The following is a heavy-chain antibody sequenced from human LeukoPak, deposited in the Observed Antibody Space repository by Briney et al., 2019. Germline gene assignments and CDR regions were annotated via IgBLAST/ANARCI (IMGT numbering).Heavy chain of an antibody. V-gene: IGHV1-69*01. Sequence: WVKVSCKASGGTFSSYAISWVRQAPGQGLEWMGGIIPIFGTANYAQKFQGRVTITADESMSTAYMELSSLRSEDTAVYYCATEAPPPGGNSLDYWGQGTLVTVSS. J-gene: IGHJ4*02. CDR3: ATEAPPPGGNSLDY. D-gene: IGHD4-23*01. CDR2: IIPIFGTA. CDR1: GGTFSSYA.